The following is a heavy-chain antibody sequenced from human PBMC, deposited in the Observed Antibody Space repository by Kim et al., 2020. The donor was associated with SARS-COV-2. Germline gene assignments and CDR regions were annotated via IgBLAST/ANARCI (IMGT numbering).Heavy chain of an antibody. CDR3: ASGFLAFQH. CDR2: ISYDGSNK. J-gene: IGHJ1*01. V-gene: IGHV3-30-3*01. Sequence: GGSLRLSCAASGFTFSSYAMHWVRQAPGKGLEWVAVISYDGSNKYYADSVKGRFTISRDNSKNTLYLQMNSLRAEDTAVYYCASGFLAFQHWGQGTLVTVSS. CDR1: GFTFSSYA.